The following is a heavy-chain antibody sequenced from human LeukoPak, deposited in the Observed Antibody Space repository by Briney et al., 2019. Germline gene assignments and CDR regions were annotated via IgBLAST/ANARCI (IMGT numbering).Heavy chain of an antibody. Sequence: GGSLRLSCAASGFTVSSNYMSWVRQAPGKGLGWVSVTYSGGSTYYADSVKGRFTISRDNSKNTLYLQMNSLRAEDTAVYYCARDGLQDDYDAFDIWGQGTMVTVSS. D-gene: IGHD5-24*01. CDR3: ARDGLQDDYDAFDI. CDR2: TYSGGST. V-gene: IGHV3-66*02. CDR1: GFTVSSNY. J-gene: IGHJ3*02.